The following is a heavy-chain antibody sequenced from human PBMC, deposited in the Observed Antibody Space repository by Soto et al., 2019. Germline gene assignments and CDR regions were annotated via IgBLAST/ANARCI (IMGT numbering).Heavy chain of an antibody. Sequence: LSVTFAITVESISSNRACWSWVLQSPSRGLEWLGRTYYRSKWYYEYAVSVRGRITINPDTSKNQYSLQLNSVTPEDTAAYFCARGEQYSGRIFDYWGQGTLVTVSS. CDR1: VESISSNRAC. CDR2: TYYRSKWYY. V-gene: IGHV6-1*01. J-gene: IGHJ4*01. D-gene: IGHD1-26*01. CDR3: ARGEQYSGRIFDY.